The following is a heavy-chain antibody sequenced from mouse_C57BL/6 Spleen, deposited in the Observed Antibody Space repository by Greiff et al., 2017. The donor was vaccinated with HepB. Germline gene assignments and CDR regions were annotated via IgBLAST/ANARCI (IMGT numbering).Heavy chain of an antibody. Sequence: QVQLKESGPELVKPGASVKISCKASGYAFSSSWMNWVKQRPGKGLEWIGRIYPGDGDTNYNGKFKGKATLTADKSSSTAYMQLSSLTSEDSAVYFCASGTWYFDYWGQGTTLTVSS. CDR3: ASGTWYFDY. V-gene: IGHV1-82*01. D-gene: IGHD4-1*01. CDR2: IYPGDGDT. CDR1: GYAFSSSW. J-gene: IGHJ2*01.